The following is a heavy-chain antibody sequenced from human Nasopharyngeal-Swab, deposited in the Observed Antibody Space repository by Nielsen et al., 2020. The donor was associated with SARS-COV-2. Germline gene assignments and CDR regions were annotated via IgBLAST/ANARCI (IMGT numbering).Heavy chain of an antibody. CDR1: GYTFTSYG. D-gene: IGHD3-3*01. CDR3: ARETAYYDFWRGDMGYYYYYYMDV. V-gene: IGHV1-18*01. CDR2: ISAYNGNT. Sequence: ASVKVSCKASGYTFTSYGISWVRQAPGQGLEWMGWISAYNGNTNYAQKLQGRVTMTTDTSTSTAYMELRSLRSDDTAVYYCARETAYYDFWRGDMGYYYYYYMDVWGKGTTVTVSS. J-gene: IGHJ6*03.